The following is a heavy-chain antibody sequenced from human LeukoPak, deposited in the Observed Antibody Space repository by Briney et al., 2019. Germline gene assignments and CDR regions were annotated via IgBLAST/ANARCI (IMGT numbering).Heavy chain of an antibody. CDR3: AKYAGHCSGGSCYRQDY. V-gene: IGHV3-30*18. CDR2: ISNDGSNK. J-gene: IGHJ4*02. D-gene: IGHD2-15*01. CDR1: GFTFSTYG. Sequence: GRSLSLSCAASGFTFSTYGMHWVRQAPGKGPEWVAVISNDGSNKYHAESVRGRFTISRDNSKNTLYLQMNSLRAEDTAVYYCAKYAGHCSGGSCYRQDYWGQGTLVTVSS.